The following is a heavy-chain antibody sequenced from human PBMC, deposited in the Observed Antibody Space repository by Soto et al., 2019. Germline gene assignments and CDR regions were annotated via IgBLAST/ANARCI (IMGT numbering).Heavy chain of an antibody. CDR3: ATNTRDTAMVEDAFDI. CDR1: IDSISCDY. D-gene: IGHD5-18*01. J-gene: IGHJ3*02. V-gene: IGHV4-59*01. CDR2: IYYSGST. Sequence: SETLSRTFTVVIDSISCDYWSWMLQPPGKGLEWIGYIYYSGSTNYNPSLKSRVTISVDTSKNQFSLKLSSVTAADTAVYYCATNTRDTAMVEDAFDIWGQGTMVT.